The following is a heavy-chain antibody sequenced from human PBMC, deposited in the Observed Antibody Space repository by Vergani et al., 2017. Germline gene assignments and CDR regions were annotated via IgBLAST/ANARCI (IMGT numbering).Heavy chain of an antibody. V-gene: IGHV3-9*01. D-gene: IGHD6-13*01. Sequence: QLLDSGGGFFQPGGSLSLSFAASGFTFVDFPMPWFRQPPGKGLEWVSGINWNSDSIAYADSVKGRFTISRDNAKNSLYLQMNSLRAEDTALYYCVKDIAASGNYWYFDLWGRGTLVTVSS. CDR2: INWNSDSI. CDR1: GFTFVDFP. CDR3: VKDIAASGNYWYFDL. J-gene: IGHJ2*01.